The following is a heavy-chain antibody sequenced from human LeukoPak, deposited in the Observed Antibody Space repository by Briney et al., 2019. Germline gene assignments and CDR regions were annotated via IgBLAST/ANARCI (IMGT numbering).Heavy chain of an antibody. CDR2: ISSNGGST. J-gene: IGHJ4*02. CDR1: GFTFSSYA. CDR3: ARVGATELLDY. D-gene: IGHD1-26*01. V-gene: IGHV3-64*01. Sequence: PGGSLRLSCAASGFTFSSYAMHWVRQAPGKGLEYVSAISSNGGSTYYANSVKGRSTISRDNSKNTLYLQMGSLRAEDMAVYYCARVGATELLDYWGQGTLVTVSS.